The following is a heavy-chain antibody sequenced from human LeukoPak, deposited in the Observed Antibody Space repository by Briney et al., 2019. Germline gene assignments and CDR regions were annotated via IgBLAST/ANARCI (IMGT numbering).Heavy chain of an antibody. CDR3: AKVVREYQLLSNIDY. CDR2: ISGSGGST. V-gene: IGHV3-23*01. Sequence: GGSLRLSCAASGFTFSSYAMSWVRQAPGKGLEWVSAISGSGGSTYYADSVKGQFTISRDNSKNTLYLQMNSLRAEDTAVYYCAKVVREYQLLSNIDYWGQGTLVTVSS. J-gene: IGHJ4*02. CDR1: GFTFSSYA. D-gene: IGHD2-2*01.